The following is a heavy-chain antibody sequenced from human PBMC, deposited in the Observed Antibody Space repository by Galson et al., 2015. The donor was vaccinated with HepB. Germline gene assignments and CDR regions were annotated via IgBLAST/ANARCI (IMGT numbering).Heavy chain of an antibody. CDR2: ISANSGNT. V-gene: IGHV1-18*04. Sequence: VKVSCKASGYKFTDNGISWVRQAPGQGLEWLGWISANSGNTNFAQRPQGGVTMTRDTSTSTAYMELRRLRSDDTADYYCARDRSHSLDFWGQGTLVTVSS. D-gene: IGHD6-6*01. CDR1: GYKFTDNG. CDR3: ARDRSHSLDF. J-gene: IGHJ4*02.